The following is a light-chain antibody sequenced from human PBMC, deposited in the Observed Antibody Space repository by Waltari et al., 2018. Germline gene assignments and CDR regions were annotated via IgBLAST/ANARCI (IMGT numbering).Light chain of an antibody. Sequence: QTVVTQEPSFSVSPGGTITLTCGLSSGSVSTSSYPSWHRQTPGQAPRTLIYNTNTRSSGVPDRFSGSILGNKAALTITGAQADDESDYYCVLYMGGGIWVFGGGTKLTVL. J-gene: IGLJ3*02. CDR2: NTN. CDR1: SGSVSTSSY. CDR3: VLYMGGGIWV. V-gene: IGLV8-61*01.